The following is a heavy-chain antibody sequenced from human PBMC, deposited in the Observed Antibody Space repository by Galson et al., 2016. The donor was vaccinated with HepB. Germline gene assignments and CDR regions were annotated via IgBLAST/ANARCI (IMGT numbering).Heavy chain of an antibody. CDR3: ASFPVAATPIDF. D-gene: IGHD2-15*01. CDR1: GFRFSAHY. Sequence: SLRLSCAASGFRFSAHYMDWVRQAPGKGLEWVGRTRNKVNSYTTEYYADSVKGRFTISRDNSKNTLYLLMNSLRSEDTAVYYCASFPVAATPIDFWGQGTLVTVSS. J-gene: IGHJ4*02. CDR2: TRNKVNSYTT. V-gene: IGHV3-72*01.